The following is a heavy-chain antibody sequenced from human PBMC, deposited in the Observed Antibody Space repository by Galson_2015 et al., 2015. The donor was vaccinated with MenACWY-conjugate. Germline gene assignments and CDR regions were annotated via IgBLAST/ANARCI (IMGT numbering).Heavy chain of an antibody. CDR1: GYSFPSYW. CDR2: IYVDDSDT. Sequence: QSGAEVTEPGESLQISCAGSGYSFPSYWIGWVRQMPGKGLEWMGIIYVDDSDTRYSPSFQGQVTISADKSISTAYLQWSSLKASDTALYYCARGFRSGYDAFDIWGQGTLVTVSS. V-gene: IGHV5-51*01. D-gene: IGHD3-3*01. J-gene: IGHJ3*02. CDR3: ARGFRSGYDAFDI.